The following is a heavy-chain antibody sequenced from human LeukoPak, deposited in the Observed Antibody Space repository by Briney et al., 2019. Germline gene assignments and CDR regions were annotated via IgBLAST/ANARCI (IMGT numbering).Heavy chain of an antibody. CDR2: ISAYNGNT. Sequence: GASVKVSCKASGYTFTSYGISWVRQAPGQGLEWMGWISAYNGNTNYAQKLQGRVTMTTDTSTSTAYMELRSLRSDDTAVYYCARDGVVVVPAAMPNYYYMDVWGKGTTVTVSS. CDR3: ARDGVVVVPAAMPNYYYMDV. V-gene: IGHV1-18*01. CDR1: GYTFTSYG. J-gene: IGHJ6*03. D-gene: IGHD2-2*01.